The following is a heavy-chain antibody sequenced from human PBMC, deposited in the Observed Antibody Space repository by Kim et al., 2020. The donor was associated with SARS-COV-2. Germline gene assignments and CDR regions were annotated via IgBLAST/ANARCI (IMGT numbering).Heavy chain of an antibody. J-gene: IGHJ4*02. CDR3: ARDVGDGYIGVYYFDY. D-gene: IGHD2-21*01. Sequence: SVKVSCKASGGTFSSYAISWVRQAPGQGLEWMGRIIPILGIANYAQKFQGRVTITADKSTSTAYMELSSLRSEDKAVYYCARDVGDGYIGVYYFDYWGQ. CDR2: IIPILGIA. V-gene: IGHV1-69*04. CDR1: GGTFSSYA.